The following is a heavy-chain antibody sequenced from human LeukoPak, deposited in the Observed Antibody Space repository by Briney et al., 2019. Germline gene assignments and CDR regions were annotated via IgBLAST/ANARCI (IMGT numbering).Heavy chain of an antibody. CDR3: ARDRDIVVVALGMDV. J-gene: IGHJ6*02. D-gene: IGHD2-15*01. V-gene: IGHV3-21*01. Sequence: PGGSLRLSCAASGFTFSSYSMNWVRQAPGKGLEWVSSISSSSSYIYYADSVKGRFTISRDNAKNSLYLQMNSLRAEDTAVYYCARDRDIVVVALGMDVWGQGTTVTVSS. CDR1: GFTFSSYS. CDR2: ISSSSSYI.